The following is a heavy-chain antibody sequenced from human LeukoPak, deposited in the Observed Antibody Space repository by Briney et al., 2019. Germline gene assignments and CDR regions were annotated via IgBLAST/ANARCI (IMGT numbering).Heavy chain of an antibody. CDR3: APCSGGRCYSKGFDY. V-gene: IGHV3-74*01. CDR1: GFSFSSYW. J-gene: IGHJ4*02. CDR2: ISTDGSET. Sequence: GGSLRLSCAASGFSFSSYWMHCVRQAPGKGLAWVSCISTDGSETRYADSVKGRFTISRDNAKNTLYLQMNSLTAEDTAVYYCAPCSGGRCYSKGFDYWGQGTLVTVSS. D-gene: IGHD2-15*01.